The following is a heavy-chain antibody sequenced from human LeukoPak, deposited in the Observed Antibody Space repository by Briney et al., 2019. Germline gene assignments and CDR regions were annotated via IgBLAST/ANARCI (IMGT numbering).Heavy chain of an antibody. J-gene: IGHJ5*02. CDR3: ARRRTAAGRGWFDP. CDR1: GGSFSGYY. V-gene: IGHV4-34*01. D-gene: IGHD6-13*01. CDR2: INHSGST. Sequence: PSETLSLTCAVYGGSFSGYYWSWLRQPPGKGLEWIGEINHSGSTNYNPSLKSRVTISVDTSKNQFSLKLSSVTAADTAVYYCARRRTAAGRGWFDPWGQGTLVTVSS.